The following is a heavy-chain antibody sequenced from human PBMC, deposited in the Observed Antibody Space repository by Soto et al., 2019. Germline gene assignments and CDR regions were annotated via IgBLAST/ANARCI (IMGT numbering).Heavy chain of an antibody. CDR3: ARDLTYCSSTRWCPQAAAPYYYCYDMDG. Sequence: ASVKVSCKTSGYTFTGYGVSWVRQAPGEGLEWLGWISAYNGSTNYAQRFQGRATMTTDTSTSTVYMELSSLISEDTAVYYCARDLTYCSSTRWCPQAAAPYYYCYDMDGSGQGTTVTVPS. V-gene: IGHV1-18*01. D-gene: IGHD2-2*01. CDR2: ISAYNGST. CDR1: GYTFTGYG. J-gene: IGHJ6*01.